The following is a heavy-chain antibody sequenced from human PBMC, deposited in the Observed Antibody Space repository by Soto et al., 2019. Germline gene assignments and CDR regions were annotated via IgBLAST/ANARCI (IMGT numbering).Heavy chain of an antibody. CDR3: AREVGGAAGDAFDI. V-gene: IGHV1-3*01. CDR2: INAGSGNT. D-gene: IGHD2-15*01. CDR1: GYTFTSYA. Sequence: ASVKVSCKASGYTFTSYAMHWVRQAPGQRLEWMGWINAGSGNTKYSQKFQGRVTITRDPSASTAYMELSSLRSEDTAVYYCAREVGGAAGDAFDIWGQGTMVTVSS. J-gene: IGHJ3*02.